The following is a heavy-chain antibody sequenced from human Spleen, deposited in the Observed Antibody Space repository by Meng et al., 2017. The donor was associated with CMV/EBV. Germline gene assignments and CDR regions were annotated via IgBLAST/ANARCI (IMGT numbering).Heavy chain of an antibody. V-gene: IGHV4-34*01. CDR3: AVRGWNYGY. D-gene: IGHD1-7*01. Sequence: QLLLQQWGAGPLKPSGSLCLTCSVDGRSFSGYYWSWNRQPPGKGLAWTGEINHSGSTNYNPSLKSRVTISVDTSKNQFSLKLSSVTAADTAVYYCAVRGWNYGYWGQGTLVTVSS. CDR2: INHSGST. J-gene: IGHJ4*02. CDR1: GRSFSGYY.